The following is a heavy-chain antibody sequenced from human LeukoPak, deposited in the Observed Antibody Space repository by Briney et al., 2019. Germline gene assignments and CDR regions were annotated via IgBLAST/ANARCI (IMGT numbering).Heavy chain of an antibody. CDR2: IKQDGSER. V-gene: IGHV3-7*01. Sequence: GGSLRLSCAASGFTFSSYWMSWVRQAPGKGLEWVANIKQDGSERYYVDSVKGRFTISRDNAKNSLYLQMNSLRAEDTAVYYCAREGGTYPRRSKYNWFDPWGQGTLVTVSS. CDR1: GFTFSSYW. CDR3: AREGGTYPRRSKYNWFDP. J-gene: IGHJ5*02. D-gene: IGHD1-1*01.